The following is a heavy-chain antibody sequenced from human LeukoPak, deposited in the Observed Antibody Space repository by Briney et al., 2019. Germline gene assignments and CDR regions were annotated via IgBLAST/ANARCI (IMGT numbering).Heavy chain of an antibody. CDR2: IYYSGST. J-gene: IGHJ5*02. D-gene: IGHD5-12*01. CDR1: GGSVSSGGYY. CDR3: ARQRPRYDELGFDP. V-gene: IGHV4-31*03. Sequence: PSETLSLTCTVSGGSVSSGGYYWSWIRQHPGKGLEWIGYIYYSGSTYYNPSLKSRVTISVDTSKNQFSLKLSSVTAADTAVYYCARQRPRYDELGFDPWGQGTLVTVSS.